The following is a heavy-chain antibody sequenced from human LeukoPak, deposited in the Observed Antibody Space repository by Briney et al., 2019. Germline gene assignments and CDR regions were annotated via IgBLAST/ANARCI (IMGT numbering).Heavy chain of an antibody. CDR3: ARDLWEAPYYYYYMDV. CDR2: IYHSGTT. Sequence: SETLSLTCTVSGYSISSGYNWGWIRQPPGKGLEWIASIYHSGTTNYNPSLKSRVTMSVDTSKNQFSLKLSSVTAADTAVYYCARDLWEAPYYYYYMDVWGKGTTVTVSS. J-gene: IGHJ6*03. D-gene: IGHD1-26*01. V-gene: IGHV4-38-2*02. CDR1: GYSISSGYN.